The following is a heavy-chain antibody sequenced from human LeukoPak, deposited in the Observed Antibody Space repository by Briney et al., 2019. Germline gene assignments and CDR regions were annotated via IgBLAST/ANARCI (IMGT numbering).Heavy chain of an antibody. Sequence: ASVKVSCKASGYTFTDYYMHWVRQAPGQGLEWMGWVNPASGDTKYAQKFQGRVTMTRDTSISTAYMELNSLASDDTAVYYCARGSRISDNRYPSDWWGRGTLLTVFS. D-gene: IGHD1-14*01. V-gene: IGHV1-2*02. CDR2: VNPASGDT. J-gene: IGHJ5*01. CDR3: ARGSRISDNRYPSDW. CDR1: GYTFTDYY.